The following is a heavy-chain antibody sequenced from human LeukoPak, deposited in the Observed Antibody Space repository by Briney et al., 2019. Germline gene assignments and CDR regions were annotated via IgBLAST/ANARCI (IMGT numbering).Heavy chain of an antibody. J-gene: IGHJ4*02. Sequence: ASVKVSCKASGYTFTGYYMHWVRQAPGQGLEWMGWINPNSGGTNYAQKFQGRVTMTRDTSISTAYMELSRLRSEDTAVYYCARGRVLLWFGELFGYYFDYWGQGTLVTVSS. CDR3: ARGRVLLWFGELFGYYFDY. D-gene: IGHD3-10*01. CDR1: GYTFTGYY. CDR2: INPNSGGT. V-gene: IGHV1-2*02.